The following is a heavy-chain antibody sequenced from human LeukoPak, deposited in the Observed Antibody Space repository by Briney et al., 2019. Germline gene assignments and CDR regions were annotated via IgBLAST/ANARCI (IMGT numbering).Heavy chain of an antibody. CDR2: INPNSGGT. D-gene: IGHD6-13*01. Sequence: ASVKVSCKASGYTFTGYYMHWVRQAPGQGLEWMGRINPNSGGTNYAQKFHGRVTMTRDTSISTAYMELSRLRSDDTAVYYCARERIAAAGTFDPWGQGTLVTVSS. CDR1: GYTFTGYY. J-gene: IGHJ5*02. V-gene: IGHV1-2*06. CDR3: ARERIAAAGTFDP.